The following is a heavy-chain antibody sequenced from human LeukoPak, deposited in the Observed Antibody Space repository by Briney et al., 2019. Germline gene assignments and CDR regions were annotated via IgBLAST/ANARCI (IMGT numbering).Heavy chain of an antibody. CDR1: GGSISSSSYY. V-gene: IGHV4-39*01. CDR2: IYYSGSA. D-gene: IGHD3-16*02. CDR3: ARPIMITFGGVIAAWFDP. Sequence: SETLSLTCTVSGGSISSSSYYWGWSRQPPGKGLEWIGRIYYSGSAYYNPSLKRRVTISVYTSKTQFSLKLSSVTAADTAVYYCARPIMITFGGVIAAWFDPWGQGTLVTVSS. J-gene: IGHJ5*02.